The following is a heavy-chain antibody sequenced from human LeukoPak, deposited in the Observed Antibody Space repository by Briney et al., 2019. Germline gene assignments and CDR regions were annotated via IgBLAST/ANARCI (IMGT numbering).Heavy chain of an antibody. J-gene: IGHJ4*02. V-gene: IGHV4-39*01. Sequence: SETLSLTCTVSGGSISTTSYYWGWIRQPPGKGLEWIGSIFYTGATYYSPSLKSRVTISVDTSRNQFSLRLTSVFAADTAVYYCARRPYSGNDYFDSWGQGTLVTVSS. CDR3: ARRPYSGNDYFDS. CDR2: IFYTGAT. CDR1: GGSISTTSYY. D-gene: IGHD5-12*01.